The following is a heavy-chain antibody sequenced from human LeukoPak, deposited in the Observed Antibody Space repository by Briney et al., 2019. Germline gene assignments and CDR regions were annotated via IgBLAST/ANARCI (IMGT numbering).Heavy chain of an antibody. CDR2: ISGSGGST. D-gene: IGHD6-19*01. J-gene: IGHJ4*02. Sequence: PXGSLRLSCAASGFIFSSYAMSWVRQAPGKGLEWVSAISGSGGSTYYADSVKGRFTISRDNSKNTLYLQMNSLRAEDTAVYYCAKDLVFGYSSGWYEYYFDYWGQGTLVTVSS. CDR1: GFIFSSYA. V-gene: IGHV3-23*01. CDR3: AKDLVFGYSSGWYEYYFDY.